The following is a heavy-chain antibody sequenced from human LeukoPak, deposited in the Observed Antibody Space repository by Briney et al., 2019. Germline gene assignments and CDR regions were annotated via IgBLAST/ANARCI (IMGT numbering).Heavy chain of an antibody. CDR3: AKVNNIAVAGTLDY. D-gene: IGHD6-13*01. CDR1: GFTFGRYD. J-gene: IGHJ4*02. V-gene: IGHV3-23*01. Sequence: GGSLRLSCAASGFTFGRYDMNWVPQAPGKGLECVSATSGSAARTYYADSVKGRFTISRDNSKNTLYLQMNSLRAEDTAAYYCAKVNNIAVAGTLDYWGQGTLVTVSS. CDR2: TSGSAART.